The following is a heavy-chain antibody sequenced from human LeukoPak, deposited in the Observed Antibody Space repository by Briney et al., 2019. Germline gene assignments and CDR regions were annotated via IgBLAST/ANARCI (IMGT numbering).Heavy chain of an antibody. CDR2: VNLQGST. V-gene: IGHV4-4*02. J-gene: IGHJ4*02. CDR1: GGSITQTNY. CDR3: AREGGPYRPLDY. Sequence: PSETLSLTCGVSGGSITQTNYWPWVRQPPGKGLEWIGEVNLQGSTNYNPSLMDRVAISVDKSENHVSLQLTSVTAADTAVYYCAREGGPYRPLDYSGQGTLVTVSS.